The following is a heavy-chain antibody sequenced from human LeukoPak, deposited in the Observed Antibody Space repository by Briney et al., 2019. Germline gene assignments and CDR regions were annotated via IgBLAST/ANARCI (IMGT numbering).Heavy chain of an antibody. CDR1: GFTFSSYW. V-gene: IGHV3-7*01. D-gene: IGHD3-9*01. Sequence: QPGGSLRLSCAASGFTFSSYWMSWVRQAPGKGLEWVANIKQDGSEKYYVDSVKGRFTISRDNAKNSLYLQTNSLRAEDTAVYYCARARKPVLRYFDVAWGQGTLVTVSS. J-gene: IGHJ5*02. CDR3: ARARKPVLRYFDVA. CDR2: IKQDGSEK.